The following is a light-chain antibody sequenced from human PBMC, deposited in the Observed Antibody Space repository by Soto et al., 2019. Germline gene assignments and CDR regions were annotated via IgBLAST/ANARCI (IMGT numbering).Light chain of an antibody. CDR3: QQYNDWPRT. Sequence: ETVMTQSPATLSVSPGERVTLSCRASQSIDSKLAWYQQKPGQAPRILMYDASSRAIGVPARISGRGSGTEFTLTSSRLQSEDSAVYYCQQYNDWPRTFGQGTKVEIK. CDR2: DAS. V-gene: IGKV3-15*01. J-gene: IGKJ1*01. CDR1: QSIDSK.